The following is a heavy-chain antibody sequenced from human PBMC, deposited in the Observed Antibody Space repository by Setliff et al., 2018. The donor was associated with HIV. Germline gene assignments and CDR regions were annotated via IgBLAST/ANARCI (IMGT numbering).Heavy chain of an antibody. CDR3: ARGGPARVALLYWFDP. D-gene: IGHD2-21*01. J-gene: IGHJ5*02. CDR1: GYTFINYG. Sequence: EASVKVSCKASGYTFINYGINWLRQAPGQGLEWVGWINPYSGNTKYGQKFQGTVTMTRDTTTSTAYLELRRLRSDDTAVHFCARGGPARVALLYWFDPWGQGTLVTVSS. V-gene: IGHV1-18*01. CDR2: INPYSGNT.